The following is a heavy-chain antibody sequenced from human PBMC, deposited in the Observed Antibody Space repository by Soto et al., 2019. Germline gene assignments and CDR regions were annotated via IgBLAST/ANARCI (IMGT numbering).Heavy chain of an antibody. CDR1: GFTVSTND. CDR3: ARRPLNSNGAY. D-gene: IGHD3-22*01. J-gene: IGHJ4*02. V-gene: IGHV3-53*01. CDR2: IYSGGST. Sequence: EVQLVESGGGLNQPGGSLRLSCAASGFTVSTNDMSWVRQAPGKGLEWVSLIYSGGSTHYADSVKGRFTISRDNSNNTLYLQMNSLRAEDTAVYYCARRPLNSNGAYWGQGTLVTVSS.